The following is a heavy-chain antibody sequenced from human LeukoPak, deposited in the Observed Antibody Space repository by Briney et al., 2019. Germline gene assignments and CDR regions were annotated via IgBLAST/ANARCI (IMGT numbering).Heavy chain of an antibody. V-gene: IGHV4-34*01. CDR1: GGSFSTYY. CDR2: INQSGST. D-gene: IGHD3-10*01. CDR3: ARHGLGRGVYITRQYNYYMDV. J-gene: IGHJ6*04. Sequence: SETLSLTCAVYGGSFSTYYWSWVRQPPGSGLEWIGEINQSGSTNYSPSLKRRVTVSIDTSKNQFSLKMSSLTAADTAIYFCARHGLGRGVYITRQYNYYMDVWGTGTTVTVSS.